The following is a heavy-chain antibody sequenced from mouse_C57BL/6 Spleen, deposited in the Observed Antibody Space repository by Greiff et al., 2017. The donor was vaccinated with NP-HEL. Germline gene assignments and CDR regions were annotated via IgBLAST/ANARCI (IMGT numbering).Heavy chain of an antibody. CDR3: VRQALHYYYGSSLDY. J-gene: IGHJ2*01. CDR2: IRSKGNNYAT. V-gene: IGHV10-1*01. Sequence: EVKLLESGGGLVQPKGSLKLSCAASGFSFNTYAMNWVRQAPGKGLEWVARIRSKGNNYATYYADSVKDRFTISRDDSESILYLQMNNLKTEDTAVYYCVRQALHYYYGSSLDYWGQGTTLTVSS. CDR1: GFSFNTYA. D-gene: IGHD1-1*01.